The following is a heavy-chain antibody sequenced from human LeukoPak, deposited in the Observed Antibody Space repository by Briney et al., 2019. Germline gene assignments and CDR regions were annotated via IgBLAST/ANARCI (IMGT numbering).Heavy chain of an antibody. CDR3: AKEVRQLLRPYYFDY. D-gene: IGHD2-2*01. Sequence: GRSLRLSCAASGFTFSSYGMHWVRQAPGKGLEWVAVISYDGSNKYYADSVKGRFTISRGNSKNTLYLQMNSLRAEDTAVYYCAKEVRQLLRPYYFDYWGQGTLVTVSS. CDR1: GFTFSSYG. V-gene: IGHV3-30*18. CDR2: ISYDGSNK. J-gene: IGHJ4*02.